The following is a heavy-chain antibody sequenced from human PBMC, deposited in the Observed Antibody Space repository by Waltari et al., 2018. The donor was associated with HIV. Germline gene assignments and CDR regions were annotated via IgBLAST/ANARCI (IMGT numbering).Heavy chain of an antibody. J-gene: IGHJ4*02. D-gene: IGHD3-10*01. CDR2: IKTKTGNP. V-gene: IGHV7-4-1*02. CDR3: GRSPGRSVDY. Sequence: QVQLVQSGSELKAPGASVKVSCKASGYTFTTYGINWVRQAPGQGLEWMGWIKTKTGNPTYAQGFTGRFVFSLDTSVTSAYLQITSLRSEDTAVYYCGRSPGRSVDYWGQGTLVTVFS. CDR1: GYTFTTYG.